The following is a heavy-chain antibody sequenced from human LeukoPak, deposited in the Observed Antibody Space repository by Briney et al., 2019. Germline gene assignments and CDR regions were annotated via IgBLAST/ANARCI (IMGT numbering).Heavy chain of an antibody. D-gene: IGHD7-27*01. CDR1: GFPFNSHH. J-gene: IGHJ4*01. V-gene: IGHV3-48*02. Sequence: PGGSLRLSCAASGFPFNSHHMNWVRQAPGKGLEWISYISSAGNVIYYADSVKGRFTTSRDNAKNSLYLHMNSLRDEDTAVYYCARDCRNWGIDCCGHGTLVTVSS. CDR3: ARDCRNWGIDC. CDR2: ISSAGNVI.